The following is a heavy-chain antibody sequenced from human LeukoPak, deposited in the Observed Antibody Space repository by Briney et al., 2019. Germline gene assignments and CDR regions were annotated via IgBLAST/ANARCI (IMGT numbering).Heavy chain of an antibody. J-gene: IGHJ5*02. Sequence: AGSLRLSCAASGFTFSSYSMNWIRQAPGKGLEWVSSISSSSSYIYYADSVKGRFTISRDNAKNSLYLQMNSLRAEDTAVYYCARHCSSTSCGPWGQGTLVTVSS. V-gene: IGHV3-21*01. D-gene: IGHD2-2*01. CDR3: ARHCSSTSCGP. CDR2: ISSSSSYI. CDR1: GFTFSSYS.